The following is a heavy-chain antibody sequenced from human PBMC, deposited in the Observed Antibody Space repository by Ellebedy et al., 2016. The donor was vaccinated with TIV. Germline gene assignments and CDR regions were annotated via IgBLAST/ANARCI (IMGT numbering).Heavy chain of an antibody. D-gene: IGHD6-25*01. Sequence: MPSETLSLTCTVSGGSISGYYWGWIRQPPGKGLEWIGYMYFSGGTNSNPSLKLRVTISVDTSNNLFSLTLDSVTAADTAVYYCARFVAAHGYDYWGQGTLVTVSS. CDR3: ARFVAAHGYDY. CDR1: GGSISGYY. J-gene: IGHJ4*02. V-gene: IGHV4-59*01. CDR2: MYFSGGT.